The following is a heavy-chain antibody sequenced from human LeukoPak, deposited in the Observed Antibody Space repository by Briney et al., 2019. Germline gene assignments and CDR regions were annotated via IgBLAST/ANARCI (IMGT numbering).Heavy chain of an antibody. CDR2: IYPSDSDT. Sequence: GESLKISCKGSGYNFTNYWIGWVRQMPGKGLEWMGIIYPSDSDTRYNPSFQGQVTISADRSISTTSLQWRSLKASDTATYYCARRYYYGSGRGYFDYWGQGTLVTVSS. CDR1: GYNFTNYW. V-gene: IGHV5-51*01. D-gene: IGHD3-10*01. J-gene: IGHJ4*02. CDR3: ARRYYYGSGRGYFDY.